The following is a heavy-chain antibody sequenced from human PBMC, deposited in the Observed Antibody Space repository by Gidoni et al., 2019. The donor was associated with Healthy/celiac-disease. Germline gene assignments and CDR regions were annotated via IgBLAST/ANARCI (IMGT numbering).Heavy chain of an antibody. V-gene: IGHV4-38-2*02. CDR2: IYHSGST. Sequence: GLVTPSETLSLTCTVSGYSISSGYYWGWIRQPPGKGLEWIGSIYHSGSTYYNPSLKSRVTISVDTSKNQFSLKLSSVTAADTDVYYCARARGEIDYWGQGTLVTVSS. CDR1: GYSISSGYY. J-gene: IGHJ4*02. D-gene: IGHD3-16*01. CDR3: ARARGEIDY.